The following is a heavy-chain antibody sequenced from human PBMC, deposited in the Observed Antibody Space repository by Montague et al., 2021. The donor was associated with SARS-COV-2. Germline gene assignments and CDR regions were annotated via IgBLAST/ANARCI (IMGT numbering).Heavy chain of an antibody. Sequence: KKNPSLKSRVTISVDTSKNQFSLKLSSVTAADTAVYYCARVRSYGSGTSLGMDVWGQGTTVNVS. CDR3: ARVRSYGSGTSLGMDV. D-gene: IGHD3-10*01. V-gene: IGHV4-34*01. J-gene: IGHJ6*02.